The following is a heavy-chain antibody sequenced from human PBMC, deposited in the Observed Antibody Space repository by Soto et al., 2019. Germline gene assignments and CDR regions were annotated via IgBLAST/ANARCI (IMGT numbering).Heavy chain of an antibody. V-gene: IGHV3-7*01. J-gene: IGHJ5*02. CDR1: GFTFSSEW. Sequence: PGGSLRLSCAASGFTFSSEWMSWVRQTPGKGLEWVANIKLDGDEKYYVDSVKGRFTISRDNANNSLYLQMNSLRAEDTAVYYCARAYSWGRGTLVTVSS. CDR2: IKLDGDEK. D-gene: IGHD3-10*01. CDR3: ARAYS.